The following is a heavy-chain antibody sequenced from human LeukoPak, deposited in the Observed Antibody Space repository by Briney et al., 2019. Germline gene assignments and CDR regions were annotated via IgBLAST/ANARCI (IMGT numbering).Heavy chain of an antibody. J-gene: IGHJ4*02. D-gene: IGHD4-17*01. CDR3: ARVGTYGDYGPFDY. CDR1: GFTFNSYA. V-gene: IGHV3-64*01. CDR2: ISSNGGST. Sequence: GGSLRLSCAASGFTFNSYAMHWVRQAPGKGLEYVSSISSNGGSTYYANSVKGRFTISRDNSKNTLYLQMGSLRAEDMAVYHCARVGTYGDYGPFDYWGQGTLVTVSS.